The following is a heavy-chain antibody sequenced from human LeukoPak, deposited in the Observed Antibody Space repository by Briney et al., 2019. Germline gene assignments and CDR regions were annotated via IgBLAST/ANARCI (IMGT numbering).Heavy chain of an antibody. CDR1: GGSISSYY. Sequence: PSETLSLTCTVSGGSISSYYWSWIRQPPGKGLEWIGYIYYSGSTNYNPSLKSRVTISVDTSKNQFSLKLSSVTAADTAVYYCASFPPRDRDRRALDYWGQGTLVAVSS. J-gene: IGHJ4*02. CDR3: ASFPPRDRDRRALDY. V-gene: IGHV4-59*01. D-gene: IGHD1-14*01. CDR2: IYYSGST.